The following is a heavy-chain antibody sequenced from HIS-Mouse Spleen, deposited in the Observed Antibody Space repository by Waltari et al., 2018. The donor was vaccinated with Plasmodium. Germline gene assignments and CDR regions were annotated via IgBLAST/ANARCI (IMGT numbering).Heavy chain of an antibody. D-gene: IGHD1-26*01. CDR2: INPNSGGT. J-gene: IGHJ3*02. V-gene: IGHV1-2*02. CDR3: ARDPDSGSYYTAFDI. CDR1: GYTFTGYY. Sequence: QVQLVQSGAEVKKPGASVKVSCKASGYTFTGYYMHWVRQAPGQGLEWMGWINPNSGGTNYAQKFQGRVTMTRDTSISTAYMELSRRRSDDTAGYYCARDPDSGSYYTAFDIWGQGTMVTVSS.